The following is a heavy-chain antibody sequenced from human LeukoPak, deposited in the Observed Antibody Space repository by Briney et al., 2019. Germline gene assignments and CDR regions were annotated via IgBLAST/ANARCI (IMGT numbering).Heavy chain of an antibody. CDR1: GGSISSYY. J-gene: IGHJ4*02. CDR2: IYYSGST. Sequence: SETLSLTCTVSGGSISSYYWSWIRQPPGKGLEWIGYIYYSGSTNYNPSLKSRVTISVDTSKNQFSLKLSSVTAADTAVYYCARNYGRARGRPDYWGQGTLVTVSS. D-gene: IGHD3-10*02. V-gene: IGHV4-59*01. CDR3: ARNYGRARGRPDY.